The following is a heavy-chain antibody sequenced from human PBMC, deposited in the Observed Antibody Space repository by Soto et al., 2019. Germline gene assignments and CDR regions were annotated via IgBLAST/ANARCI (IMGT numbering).Heavy chain of an antibody. CDR1: GGSISSGGYY. CDR2: IYYSGST. J-gene: IGHJ6*02. V-gene: IGHV4-31*03. D-gene: IGHD4-17*01. Sequence: SETLSLTCTVSGGSISSGGYYWSWIRQHPGKGLEWIGYIYYSGSTYYNPSLKSRVTISVDTSKNQFSLKLSSVTAADTAVYYCARVDSPHGVGMDVWGQGTTVTVSS. CDR3: ARVDSPHGVGMDV.